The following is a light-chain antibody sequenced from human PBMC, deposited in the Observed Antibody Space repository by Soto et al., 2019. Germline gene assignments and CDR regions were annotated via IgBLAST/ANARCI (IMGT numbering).Light chain of an antibody. V-gene: IGKV1-27*01. CDR2: AAS. J-gene: IGKJ4*01. CDR3: QKYDIAPRT. Sequence: DTQMTQSPSSLSASLGDRVTITCRASQDINNYLAWYQQSPGKVPKLLIYAASTLQSGVPSRFSGSGSGTDFTLTISSLQPEDVATYYCQKYDIAPRTFGGGTRVELK. CDR1: QDINNY.